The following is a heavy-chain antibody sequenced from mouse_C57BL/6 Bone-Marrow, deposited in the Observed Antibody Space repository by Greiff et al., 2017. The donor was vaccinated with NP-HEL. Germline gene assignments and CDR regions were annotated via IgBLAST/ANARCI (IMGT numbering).Heavy chain of an antibody. Sequence: QVQLQQSGPGLVQPSQSLSITCTVSGFSLTSYGVHWVRQSPGKGLEWLGVLWRGGSTDYNAAFMSRLSITKDNSKSQVFFKMNSLQADDTAIYYCAKKMSGLLGYFEVWGTGTTVTVSS. J-gene: IGHJ1*03. CDR3: AKKMSGLLGYFEV. CDR2: LWRGGST. D-gene: IGHD2-3*01. V-gene: IGHV2-5*01. CDR1: GFSLTSYG.